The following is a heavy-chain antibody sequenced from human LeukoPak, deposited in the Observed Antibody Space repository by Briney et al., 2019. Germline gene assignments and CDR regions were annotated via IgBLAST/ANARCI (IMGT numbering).Heavy chain of an antibody. D-gene: IGHD2-2*01. CDR1: GYSFTSYW. CDR2: IYPGDSDT. Sequence: GESLKISCKGSGYSFTSYWIGWVRQMPGKGLEWMGIIYPGDSDTRYSPSFQGQVTISADKSISTAYLQWGSLKASDTAMYYCARHVSSSRVAFDIWGQGTLVTVSS. J-gene: IGHJ3*02. V-gene: IGHV5-51*01. CDR3: ARHVSSSRVAFDI.